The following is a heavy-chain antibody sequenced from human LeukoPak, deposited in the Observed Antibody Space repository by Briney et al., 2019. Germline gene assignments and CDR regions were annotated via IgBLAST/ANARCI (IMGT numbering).Heavy chain of an antibody. V-gene: IGHV1-69*13. D-gene: IGHD3-22*01. CDR1: GGTFSSYA. Sequence: SVKLSCKASGGTFSSYAISWVRQAPGQGLEWMGGIIPIFGTANYAQKFQGRVTITADESTSTGYMELSSLRPEDTAVYYCARAPYYYDSSGYYGSYYYYYMDVWGKGTTVTVSS. J-gene: IGHJ6*03. CDR3: ARAPYYYDSSGYYGSYYYYYMDV. CDR2: IIPIFGTA.